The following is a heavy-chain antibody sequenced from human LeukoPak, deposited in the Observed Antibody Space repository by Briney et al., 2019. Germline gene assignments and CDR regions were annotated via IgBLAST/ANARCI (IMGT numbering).Heavy chain of an antibody. Sequence: GGSLRLSCAASGFTFSSYAMSWVRQAPGKGLEWVSAISGSGGSTYYADSVKGRFTISRDNAKNSLYLQMNSLRAEDTAVYYCARFQTLLWFGDPSGYFQHWGQGTLVTVSS. CDR3: ARFQTLLWFGDPSGYFQH. CDR1: GFTFSSYA. V-gene: IGHV3-23*01. J-gene: IGHJ1*01. CDR2: ISGSGGST. D-gene: IGHD3-10*01.